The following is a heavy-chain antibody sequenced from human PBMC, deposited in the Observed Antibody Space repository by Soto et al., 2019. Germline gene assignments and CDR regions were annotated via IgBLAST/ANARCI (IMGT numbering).Heavy chain of an antibody. V-gene: IGHV4-34*01. CDR3: ARGGEFDAFDI. CDR1: GGSFSNYC. D-gene: IGHD3-16*01. CDR2: INHSGST. Sequence: QVQLQQWGAGLLKPSETLSLTCAVYGGSFSNYCWSWIRQPPGKGLEWIGEINHSGSTNYNPSLKSRVTISVDTSKNQFSLKLSSVTAADTAVYYCARGGEFDAFDIWGQGTMVTVSS. J-gene: IGHJ3*02.